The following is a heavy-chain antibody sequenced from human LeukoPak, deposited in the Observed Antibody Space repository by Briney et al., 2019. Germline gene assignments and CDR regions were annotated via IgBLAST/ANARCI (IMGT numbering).Heavy chain of an antibody. J-gene: IGHJ4*02. V-gene: IGHV3-7*01. Sequence: GGSLRLSCAASGFTFSSYRMSWVRQAPGKGLEWVANIKQDGSEKYYVDSVKGRFTISRDNAKNSLYLQMNSLRAEDTAVYYCAREDSSGYYYFDYWGQGTLVTVSS. CDR1: GFTFSSYR. CDR3: AREDSSGYYYFDY. D-gene: IGHD3-22*01. CDR2: IKQDGSEK.